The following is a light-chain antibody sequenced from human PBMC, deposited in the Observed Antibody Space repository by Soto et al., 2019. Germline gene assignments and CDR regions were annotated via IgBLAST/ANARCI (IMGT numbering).Light chain of an antibody. Sequence: DIQLTQSPSSLSASVGDRVTITCRASRAISTYLVWYQQKPGTVPKLLIFAASTLQSGVPSRFSGSGSGTDFTLTISSLQPEDVATYYCQNYNGAPWTFGQGTKVEIK. V-gene: IGKV1-27*01. CDR1: RAISTY. CDR2: AAS. CDR3: QNYNGAPWT. J-gene: IGKJ1*01.